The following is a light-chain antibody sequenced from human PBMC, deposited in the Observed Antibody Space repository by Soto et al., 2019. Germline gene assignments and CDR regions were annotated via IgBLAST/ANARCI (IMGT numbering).Light chain of an antibody. J-gene: IGKJ1*01. CDR2: GAS. CDR1: ETVATN. V-gene: IGKV3-15*01. Sequence: VMTQSPATLSVSPGERATLSCWASETVATNLAWDQQKPGQAPRLLISGASTRAAGISDRFRGSGSGTEFTLHVSSLRSEDSAIYYCQQYFEWPPMTFGQGTKVEI. CDR3: QQYFEWPPMT.